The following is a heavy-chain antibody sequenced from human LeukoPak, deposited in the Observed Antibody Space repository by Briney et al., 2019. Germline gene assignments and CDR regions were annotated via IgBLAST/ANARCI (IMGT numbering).Heavy chain of an antibody. CDR2: INPNSGGT. CDR1: GYTFTGYY. CDR3: ATDIVVVPAATHSIDY. V-gene: IGHV1-2*02. J-gene: IGHJ4*02. D-gene: IGHD2-2*01. Sequence: ASVRVSWKASGYTFTGYYMHWVRQAPGQGHEWMGWINPNSGGTNYAQKFQGRVTMTRDTSISTAYMGLSRLRSDDTAVYYCATDIVVVPAATHSIDYWGQGTLVTVSS.